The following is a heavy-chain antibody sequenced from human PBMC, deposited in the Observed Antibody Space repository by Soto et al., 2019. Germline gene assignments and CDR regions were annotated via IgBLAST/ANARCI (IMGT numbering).Heavy chain of an antibody. J-gene: IGHJ4*02. CDR2: MTGTGNKI. V-gene: IGHV3-23*01. CDR3: VKDPVAGGTGGAWFDY. D-gene: IGHD2-8*02. Sequence: PGGSLRLSCAVSGFTFSNYAMTWVRQAPGKGLEWVSLMTGTGNKILYADSVKGRFTISRDNSKNTLYLEMKSLRLDDSAVYYCVKDPVAGGTGGAWFDYWGQGTQVTVSS. CDR1: GFTFSNYA.